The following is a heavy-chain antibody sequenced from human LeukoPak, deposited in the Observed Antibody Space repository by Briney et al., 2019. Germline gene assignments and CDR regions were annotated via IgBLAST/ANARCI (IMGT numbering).Heavy chain of an antibody. CDR1: GYTLTELS. D-gene: IGHD4-17*01. V-gene: IGHV1-24*01. CDR3: ATDRGDYGDYGGFALDF. J-gene: IGHJ3*01. Sequence: ASVKVSCKVSGYTLTELSIQWVRQAPGKGLEWMGGFDPEDDETIYAQKFQGRVSMTEDTSTDTAYMELTSPRSEDTAVYYCATDRGDYGDYGGFALDFWGQGTMVTVSS. CDR2: FDPEDDET.